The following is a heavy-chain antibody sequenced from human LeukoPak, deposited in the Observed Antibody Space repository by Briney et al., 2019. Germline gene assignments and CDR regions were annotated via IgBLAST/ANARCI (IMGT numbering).Heavy chain of an antibody. D-gene: IGHD4-17*01. CDR1: GFTFSSYA. Sequence: PGGSLRLSCAASGFTFSSYAMTWVRQAPGKGLEWVSVISGRGGSTYYADSVKGRFTISRDNSKNTLYLQMNSLRADDTAVYYCAKEGYGDYVVLNYWGQGTLVTVSS. J-gene: IGHJ4*02. CDR2: ISGRGGST. CDR3: AKEGYGDYVVLNY. V-gene: IGHV3-23*01.